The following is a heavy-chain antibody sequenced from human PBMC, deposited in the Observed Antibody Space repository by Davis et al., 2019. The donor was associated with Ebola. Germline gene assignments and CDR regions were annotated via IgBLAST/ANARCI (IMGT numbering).Heavy chain of an antibody. V-gene: IGHV3-66*01. CDR2: IYSGGST. D-gene: IGHD6-13*01. Sequence: GESLKISCAASGFTVSSNYMSWVRQAPGKGLEWVSDIYSGGSTYYADSVKGRFTISRDNSKNTLYLQMNSLRVEDTAVYYCAKSRIAAAVLQHFDYWGQGTLVTVSS. J-gene: IGHJ4*02. CDR1: GFTVSSNY. CDR3: AKSRIAAAVLQHFDY.